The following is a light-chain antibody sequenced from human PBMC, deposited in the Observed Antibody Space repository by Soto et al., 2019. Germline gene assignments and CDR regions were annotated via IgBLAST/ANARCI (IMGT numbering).Light chain of an antibody. CDR3: QQSFSIPYI. J-gene: IGKJ2*01. V-gene: IGKV1-39*01. CDR1: QSISSN. Sequence: DIRMTQSPSSLSAFAGDRVTITCRASQSISSNLNWYQPKPGKAPKLLIYSASSLQSGVPSRFSGSGSGTDFTLTITSLQPEDFVTYYCQQSFSIPYIFGQGTKLDIK. CDR2: SAS.